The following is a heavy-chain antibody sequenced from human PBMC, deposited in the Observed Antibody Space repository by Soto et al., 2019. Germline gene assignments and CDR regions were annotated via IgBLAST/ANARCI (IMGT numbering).Heavy chain of an antibody. Sequence: QVQLQESGPGLVKPSQTLSLICTVSGGSISSGGYYWSWIRQHPGRGLEWIVYLSYTGSTYYNPSLKSRATISVDTSKNQFSLQLSSVPAADTAVYYCARVGEYCSSTSCYDFYSYGLDVWGQGTTVTVSS. D-gene: IGHD2-2*01. CDR3: ARVGEYCSSTSCYDFYSYGLDV. J-gene: IGHJ6*02. V-gene: IGHV4-31*03. CDR1: GGSISSGGYY. CDR2: LSYTGST.